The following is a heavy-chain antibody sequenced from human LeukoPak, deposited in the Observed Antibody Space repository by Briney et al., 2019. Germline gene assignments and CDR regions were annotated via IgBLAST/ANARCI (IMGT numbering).Heavy chain of an antibody. CDR2: IYYSGGT. J-gene: IGHJ3*02. CDR1: GASIGSDY. CDR3: ARDVTISGRYDASDI. Sequence: PSETLSLTYTVSGASIGSDYWIGIRQPPGKGLEWIGYIYYSGGTDYNPSLKSRVTISVDTSKNQFSLKLRSVTAADTAVYYCARDVTISGRYDASDIWGQGTMVTVSP. D-gene: IGHD5-24*01. V-gene: IGHV4-59*12.